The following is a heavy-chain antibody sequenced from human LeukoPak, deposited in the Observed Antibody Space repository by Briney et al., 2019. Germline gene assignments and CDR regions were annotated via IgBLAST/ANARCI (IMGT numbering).Heavy chain of an antibody. CDR2: INHSGST. CDR1: GGSISSGDYY. J-gene: IGHJ4*02. V-gene: IGHV4-39*07. Sequence: PSETLSLTCTVSGGSISSGDYYWSWIRQPPGKGLEWIGEINHSGSTNYNPSLKSRVTISVDTSKNQFSLKLSSVTAADTAVYYCARGQGYSYGYVLGYWGQGTLVTVSS. D-gene: IGHD5-18*01. CDR3: ARGQGYSYGYVLGY.